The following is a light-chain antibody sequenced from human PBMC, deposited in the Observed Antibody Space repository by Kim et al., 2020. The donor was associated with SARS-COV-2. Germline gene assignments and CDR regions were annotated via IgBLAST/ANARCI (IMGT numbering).Light chain of an antibody. J-gene: IGLJ2*01. CDR2: GKN. V-gene: IGLV3-19*01. CDR1: SRRMYY. CDR3: NSRDSSGNHLGI. Sequence: GQTVRITCQGDSRRMYYVTWYQQKPGQAPVLVIYGKNDRPSGIPDRFSGSSSGNTASLTITGAQAEDEADYYCNSRDSSGNHLGIFGGGTQLTVL.